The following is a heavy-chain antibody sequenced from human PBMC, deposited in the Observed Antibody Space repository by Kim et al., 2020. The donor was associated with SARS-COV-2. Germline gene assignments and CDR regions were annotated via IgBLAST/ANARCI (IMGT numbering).Heavy chain of an antibody. J-gene: IGHJ4*02. CDR3: ARSSGNSRRWDY. D-gene: IGHD1-26*01. CDR1: GGSISSSNW. Sequence: SETLSLTCAVSGGSISSSNWWSWVRQPPGKGLEWIGEIYHSGSTNYNPSLKSRVTISVDESENQFSLNLTSVTAADTAVYYCARSSGNSRRWDYWGQGTLVTVSS. V-gene: IGHV4-4*02. CDR2: IYHSGST.